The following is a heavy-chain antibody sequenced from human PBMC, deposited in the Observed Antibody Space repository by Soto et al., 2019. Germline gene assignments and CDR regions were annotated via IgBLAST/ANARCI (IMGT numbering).Heavy chain of an antibody. CDR1: GFTFSSYC. V-gene: IGHV3-33*01. D-gene: IGHD2-2*01. Sequence: GGSLGLSCAASGFTFSSYCMHWVRQAPGKGLEWVAVIWYDGSNKHYADSVKGRFTISRDNSKNTLYLQMNSLRAEDTAVYYCAREECSSTSCYYRRHYYYGMDVWGQGTTVTVSS. CDR3: AREECSSTSCYYRRHYYYGMDV. CDR2: IWYDGSNK. J-gene: IGHJ6*02.